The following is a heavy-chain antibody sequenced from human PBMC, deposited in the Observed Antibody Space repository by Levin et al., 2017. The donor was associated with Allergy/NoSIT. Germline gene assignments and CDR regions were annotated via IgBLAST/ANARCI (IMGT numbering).Heavy chain of an antibody. CDR2: ISKDGNNK. D-gene: IGHD3-10*01. CDR3: ATGGATSPRFDY. CDR1: GFTFSSYG. J-gene: IGHJ4*02. Sequence: GGSLRLSCAASGFTFSSYGMHWVRQAPGKGLEWVAAISKDGNNKYYADSVKGRFTISRDNSEKMLYLQMNSLRAEDRAVYYCATGGATSPRFDYWGQGTLVTVSS. V-gene: IGHV3-30*03.